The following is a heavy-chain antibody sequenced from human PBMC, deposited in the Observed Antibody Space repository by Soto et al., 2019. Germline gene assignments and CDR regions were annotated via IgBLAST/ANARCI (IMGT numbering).Heavy chain of an antibody. CDR3: ARTFRYCNDGSCYSHWFDP. CDR2: IYYSGST. Sequence: SETLSLTCTVSGGSISSSSYYWGWIRQPPGKGLEWIGSIYYSGSTYYNPSLKSRVTISVDASKNQFSLKLSSVTAGDTAVYYCARTFRYCNDGSCYSHWFDPWGQGTLVTVSS. CDR1: GGSISSSSYY. D-gene: IGHD2-15*01. J-gene: IGHJ5*02. V-gene: IGHV4-39*01.